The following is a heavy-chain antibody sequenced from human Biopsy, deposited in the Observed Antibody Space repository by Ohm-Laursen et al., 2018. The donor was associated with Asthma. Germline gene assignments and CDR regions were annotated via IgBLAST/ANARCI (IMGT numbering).Heavy chain of an antibody. Sequence: GASVKVSCKASGYTFTNYYMHWVRQAPGQGLEWMGRINPSGGSTNYAQKFQGRVTMTRDTSTSTVYMELSSLRSEDTAVYYCASAGALIVGATMGFWGRGTLVTVSA. CDR1: GYTFTNYY. CDR3: ASAGALIVGATMGF. CDR2: INPSGGST. D-gene: IGHD1-26*01. J-gene: IGHJ4*02. V-gene: IGHV1-46*01.